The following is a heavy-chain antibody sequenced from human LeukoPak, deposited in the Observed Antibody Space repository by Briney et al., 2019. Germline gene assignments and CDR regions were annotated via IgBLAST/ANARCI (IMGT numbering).Heavy chain of an antibody. CDR2: IYTSGST. D-gene: IGHD3-10*01. CDR1: GGSISSYY. V-gene: IGHV4-4*09. J-gene: IGHJ6*03. Sequence: PSETLSLTCTVSGGSISSYYWSWIRQPPGKGLEWIGYIYTSGSTNYNPSLKSRVTISVDTSKNQFSLKLSSVTAADTAVYYCARAPGVKYYYYMDVGGKGTTVTVPS. CDR3: ARAPGVKYYYYMDV.